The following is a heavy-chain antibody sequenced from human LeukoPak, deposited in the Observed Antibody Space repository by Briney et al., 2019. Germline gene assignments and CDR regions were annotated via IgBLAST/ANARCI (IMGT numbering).Heavy chain of an antibody. J-gene: IGHJ4*02. CDR2: IYYSGST. D-gene: IGHD3-10*01. CDR3: ARGGYYGSGGEYYFDY. V-gene: IGHV4-31*03. CDR1: GGSISSSSYY. Sequence: SETLSLTCTVSGGSISSSSYYWSWIRQHPGKGLEWIGYIYYSGSTYYNPSLKSRVTISVDTSKNQFSLKLSSVTAADTAVYYCARGGYYGSGGEYYFDYWGQGTLVTVSS.